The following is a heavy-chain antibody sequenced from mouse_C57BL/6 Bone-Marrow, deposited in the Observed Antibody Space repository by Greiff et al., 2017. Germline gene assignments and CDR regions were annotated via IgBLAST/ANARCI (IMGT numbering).Heavy chain of an antibody. J-gene: IGHJ2*01. Sequence: VQLQQSGPGLVKPSQSLSLTCSVTGYSITSGYYWNWIRQFPGNKLEWMGYISYDGSNNYNPSLKNRISITRDTSKNQFFLKLNSVTTEDTATYYCARSDYGGQGTTLTVSS. CDR2: ISYDGSN. CDR3: ARSDY. CDR1: GYSITSGYY. V-gene: IGHV3-6*01.